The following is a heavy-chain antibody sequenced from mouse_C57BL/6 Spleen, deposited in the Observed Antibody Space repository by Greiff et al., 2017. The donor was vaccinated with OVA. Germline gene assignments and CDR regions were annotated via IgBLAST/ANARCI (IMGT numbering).Heavy chain of an antibody. CDR2: INPGSGGT. CDR3: ARDYDYEGYAMDY. Sequence: VHLVESGAELVRPGTSVKVSCKASGYAFTNYLIEWVKQRPGQGLEWIGVINPGSGGTNYNEKFKGKATLTADKSSSTGYMQLSSLTSEDSAVYICARDYDYEGYAMDYWGQGTSVTVSS. CDR1: GYAFTNYL. D-gene: IGHD2-4*01. V-gene: IGHV1-54*01. J-gene: IGHJ4*01.